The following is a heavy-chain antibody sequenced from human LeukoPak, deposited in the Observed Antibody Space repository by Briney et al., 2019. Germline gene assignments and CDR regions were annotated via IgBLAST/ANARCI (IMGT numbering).Heavy chain of an antibody. CDR2: INHSGST. J-gene: IGHJ6*03. D-gene: IGHD6-13*01. Sequence: SETLSLTCAVYGGSFSGYYWSWIRQPPGKGLEWGGEINHSGSTNYNPSLKSRVTISVDTSKNQCSLKLSSVTAADTAVYYCHGGSSWYYYYYYYMDVWGKGTTVTISS. CDR1: GGSFSGYY. V-gene: IGHV4-34*01. CDR3: HGGSSWYYYYYYYMDV.